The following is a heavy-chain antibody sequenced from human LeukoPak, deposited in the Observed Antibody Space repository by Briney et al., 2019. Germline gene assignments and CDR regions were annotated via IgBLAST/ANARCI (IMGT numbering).Heavy chain of an antibody. CDR2: IIPILGIA. CDR3: ARERLAYSSSWYPNDAFDI. Sequence: GSSVKVSCKASGGTFSSYAISWVRQAPGQGLEWMGRIIPILGIANYAQKFQGRVTITADKSTSTAYMELSSLRSEDTAVYYCARERLAYSSSWYPNDAFDIWGQGTMVTVSS. D-gene: IGHD6-13*01. J-gene: IGHJ3*02. V-gene: IGHV1-69*04. CDR1: GGTFSSYA.